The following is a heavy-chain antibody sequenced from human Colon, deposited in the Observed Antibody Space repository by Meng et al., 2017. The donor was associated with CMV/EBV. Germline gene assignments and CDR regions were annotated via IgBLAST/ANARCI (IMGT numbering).Heavy chain of an antibody. D-gene: IGHD2-21*01. Sequence: GGSLRLSCAASGFNVSDNYLNWVRQAPGKGLEWVSTIFSAGVTYYADSVKGRFTISRDNSKNTLYLQMNSLRAEDTAVYYCAKAGVHIVVVIAIPEVDYWGQGTLVTVSS. V-gene: IGHV3-53*01. CDR2: IFSAGVT. CDR1: GFNVSDNY. J-gene: IGHJ4*02. CDR3: AKAGVHIVVVIAIPEVDY.